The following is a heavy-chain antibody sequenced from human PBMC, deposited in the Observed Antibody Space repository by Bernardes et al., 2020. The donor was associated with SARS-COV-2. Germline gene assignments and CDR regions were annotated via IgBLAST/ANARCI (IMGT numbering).Heavy chain of an antibody. D-gene: IGHD3-16*01. Sequence: GGSLRLSCAASGFTFDDYAMHWVRQAPGKGLEWVSCISWNSGIIGYADFVKGRFTISRDNAKNSLYLQVKSLRSEDTALYYCAKGWGRRLLPIDYWGQGTLVTVSS. CDR3: AKGWGRRLLPIDY. CDR1: GFTFDDYA. CDR2: ISWNSGII. J-gene: IGHJ4*02. V-gene: IGHV3-9*01.